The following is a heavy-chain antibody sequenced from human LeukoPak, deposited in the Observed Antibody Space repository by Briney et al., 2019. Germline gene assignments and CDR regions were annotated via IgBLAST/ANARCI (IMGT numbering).Heavy chain of an antibody. Sequence: SETLSLTCAVYGWSFSNYYWRWIRQPPGKGLEWIGEINDSGRTNYNPSLMSRVTVSVDTSKNQFSLRLTSVTATHTAVYYCAGRCNYGGNYYIDVWGNGATVSVSS. J-gene: IGHJ6*03. CDR1: GWSFSNYY. D-gene: IGHD1-7*01. CDR2: INDSGRT. V-gene: IGHV4-34*01. CDR3: AGRCNYGGNYYIDV.